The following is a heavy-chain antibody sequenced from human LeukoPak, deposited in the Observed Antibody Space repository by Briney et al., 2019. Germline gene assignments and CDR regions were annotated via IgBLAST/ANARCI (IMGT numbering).Heavy chain of an antibody. CDR2: IYSSGAP. CDR3: VGDRDIIRPDSFDI. J-gene: IGHJ3*02. CDR1: GGSISSFF. D-gene: IGHD3-3*01. V-gene: IGHV4-4*07. Sequence: PSETLSLICTVSGGSISSFFWSWIRQPAGKALEWIGRIYSSGAPNYNPSLKSRVTMSVDTSKNQFSLKLSSVTAADTAFYYCVGDRDIIRPDSFDIWGQGTMVTVSS.